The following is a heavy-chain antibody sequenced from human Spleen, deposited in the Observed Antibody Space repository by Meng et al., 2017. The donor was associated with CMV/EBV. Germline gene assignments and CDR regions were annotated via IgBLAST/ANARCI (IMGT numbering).Heavy chain of an antibody. V-gene: IGHV4-39*01. J-gene: IGHJ5*02. D-gene: IGHD6-19*01. CDR3: VRSSAWVRTGFDP. Sequence: RQESCPGRVRPPEALSLTCSVSGGSISTSGYYWGWIRQPPGKGLEWIGSIGHSGFTYYTPSLKSRVTVSIDTSRNQFSLWLTSVTAADTAVYYCVRSSAWVRTGFDPWGQGTLVTVSS. CDR1: GGSISTSGYY. CDR2: IGHSGFT.